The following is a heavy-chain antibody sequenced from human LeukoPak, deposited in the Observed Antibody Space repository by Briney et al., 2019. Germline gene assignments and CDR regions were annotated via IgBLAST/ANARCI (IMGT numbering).Heavy chain of an antibody. CDR3: ARVRRGGSRGSLFDY. CDR2: ISSSGSTI. D-gene: IGHD1-14*01. V-gene: IGHV3-11*04. J-gene: IGHJ4*02. CDR1: GFTFSDYY. Sequence: GGSLRLSCAASGFTFSDYYMSWIRQAPGKGLEWVSYISSSGSTIYYADSVKGRFTISRDNAENSLYLQMNSLRAEDTAVYYCARVRRGGSRGSLFDYWGQGTLVTVSS.